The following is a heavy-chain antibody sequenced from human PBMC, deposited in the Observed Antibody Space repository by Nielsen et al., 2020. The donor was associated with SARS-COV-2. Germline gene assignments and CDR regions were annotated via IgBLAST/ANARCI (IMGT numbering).Heavy chain of an antibody. J-gene: IGHJ3*02. CDR3: ARSGTLDI. V-gene: IGHV3-48*04. CDR1: GFSFETYW. D-gene: IGHD1-26*01. Sequence: GGSLRLSCAASGFSFETYWMHWVRQAPGKGLEWVSYTTSSGLSIYYADSVKGRFTISRDSAKNSLYLQMKSLRVEDTALYYCARSGTLDIWGQGTMVTVSS. CDR2: TTSSGLSI.